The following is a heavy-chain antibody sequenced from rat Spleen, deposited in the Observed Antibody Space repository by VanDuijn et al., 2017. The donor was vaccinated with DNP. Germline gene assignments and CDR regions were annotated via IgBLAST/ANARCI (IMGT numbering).Heavy chain of an antibody. J-gene: IGHJ2*01. CDR2: MSTGGGNI. CDR3: ARGLGARFDY. D-gene: IGHD5-1*01. Sequence: EVQLVESGGGFVQPGRSLKLSCAASGFTFSNHYMAWVRQAPTKGLEWVASMSTGGGNIYYRDSVKGRFTISRDNAKSTLYLQMDSLRSEETATYYCARGLGARFDYWGQGVMVTVSS. V-gene: IGHV5S11*01. CDR1: GFTFSNHY.